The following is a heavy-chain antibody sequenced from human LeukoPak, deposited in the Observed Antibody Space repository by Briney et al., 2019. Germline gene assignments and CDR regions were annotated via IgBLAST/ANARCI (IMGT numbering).Heavy chain of an antibody. Sequence: PGGSLRLSCAASRFTFSSYWMSWVRQAPGKGLEWVANINQDGSETYYVDSVKGRFIISRDNAKNSLYLQMNSLRAEDMAVYYCASVGGAYYPGAFDIWGQGTMVTVSS. J-gene: IGHJ3*02. V-gene: IGHV3-7*05. CDR2: INQDGSET. D-gene: IGHD1-26*01. CDR1: RFTFSSYW. CDR3: ASVGGAYYPGAFDI.